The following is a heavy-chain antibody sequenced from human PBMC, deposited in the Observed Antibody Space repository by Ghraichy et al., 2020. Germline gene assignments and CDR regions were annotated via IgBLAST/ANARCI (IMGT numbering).Heavy chain of an antibody. CDR2: IDPYSGDS. CDR3: ARDYRENKHWFDP. Sequence: ASVKVSCMASGYTFSGYYIHWVRQAPGQGLEWMGWIDPYSGDSKYGQKFQCRVTLTADTSFGAAYMELSRLTSDDTAIYYCARDYRENKHWFDPWGQGTLVTVSS. D-gene: IGHD5-24*01. V-gene: IGHV1-2*02. J-gene: IGHJ5*02. CDR1: GYTFSGYY.